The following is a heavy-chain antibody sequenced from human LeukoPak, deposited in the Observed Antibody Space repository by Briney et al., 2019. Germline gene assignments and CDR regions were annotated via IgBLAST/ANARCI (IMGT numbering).Heavy chain of an antibody. Sequence: PGGSLRLSCAASGFTFSSYGMHWVRQAPGKGLEWVAFIRYDGSNKYYADSVKGRFTISRDNSKSTLSLQMNSLRAEDTAVYYCAKEMGVVLMAYALDYWGQGNLVTVSS. D-gene: IGHD2-8*01. CDR1: GFTFSSYG. V-gene: IGHV3-30*02. CDR3: AKEMGVVLMAYALDY. J-gene: IGHJ4*02. CDR2: IRYDGSNK.